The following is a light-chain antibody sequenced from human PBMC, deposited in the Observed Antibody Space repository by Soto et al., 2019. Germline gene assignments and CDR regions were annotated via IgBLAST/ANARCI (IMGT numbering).Light chain of an antibody. Sequence: DIQMTQSPSSLSASVGDRVTITCRASQSIRSYLNWYQQKPVKAPKLLIYDTSTLQSGVPSRFSGSGSGTDFTLTISTLQPEDFATYYCQQSYSTPYTFGQGTKLEIK. CDR3: QQSYSTPYT. CDR2: DTS. V-gene: IGKV1-39*01. CDR1: QSIRSY. J-gene: IGKJ2*01.